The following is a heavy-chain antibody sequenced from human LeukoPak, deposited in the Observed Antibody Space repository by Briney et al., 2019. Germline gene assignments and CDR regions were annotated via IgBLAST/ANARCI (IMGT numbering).Heavy chain of an antibody. CDR2: IRSKANSYAT. CDR3: TREEYLSGWGKNDRFWFDP. D-gene: IGHD3-16*01. V-gene: IGHV3-73*01. CDR1: GFTLSSYW. Sequence: PGGSLRLSCTASGFTLSSYWMHWVRQASGKGLEWVGRIRSKANSYATAYAASVKGRFTISRDDSKNTAYLQMNSLKTEDTAVYYCTREEYLSGWGKNDRFWFDPWGQGTLVTVSS. J-gene: IGHJ5*02.